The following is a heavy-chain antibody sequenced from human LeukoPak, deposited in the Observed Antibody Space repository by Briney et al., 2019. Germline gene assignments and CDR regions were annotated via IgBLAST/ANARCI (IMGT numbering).Heavy chain of an antibody. CDR1: GFTFSSYE. Sequence: GGSLRLSCAASGFTFSSYEMNWVRQAPGKGLEWVSYISSSGSTIYYADSVKGRFTISRDNAKNSLYLQMNSLRAEDTAVYYCARGDDYGDSPPDWGQGTLVTVSS. J-gene: IGHJ4*02. V-gene: IGHV3-48*03. CDR3: ARGDDYGDSPPD. CDR2: ISSSGSTI. D-gene: IGHD4-17*01.